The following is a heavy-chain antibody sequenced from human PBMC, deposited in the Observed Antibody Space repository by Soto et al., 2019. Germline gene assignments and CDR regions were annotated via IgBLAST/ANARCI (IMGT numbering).Heavy chain of an antibody. Sequence: EVQLLESGGGLVQPGGSLRLSCAASGFTFSSYAMSWVRQAPGKGLEWVSAISGSGGSTYYADSVKGRFTISRDNSKNTLNLQMNRLRAEDTAVYYCAKDNHPGDIVLMVYAIGGGGFDYWGQGTLVTVSS. CDR1: GFTFSSYA. CDR2: ISGSGGST. J-gene: IGHJ4*02. V-gene: IGHV3-23*01. CDR3: AKDNHPGDIVLMVYAIGGGGFDY. D-gene: IGHD2-8*01.